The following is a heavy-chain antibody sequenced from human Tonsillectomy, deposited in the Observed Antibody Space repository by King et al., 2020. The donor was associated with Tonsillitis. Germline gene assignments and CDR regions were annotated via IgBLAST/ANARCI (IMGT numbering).Heavy chain of an antibody. V-gene: IGHV4-39*01. CDR2: IYYSGST. CDR3: ARLRVTMVRGVIIRNYYYGMDV. CDR1: GGSISSSSYY. J-gene: IGHJ6*02. D-gene: IGHD3-10*01. Sequence: QLQESGPGLVKPSETLSLTCTVSGGSISSSSYYWGWIRQPPGKGLEWIGSIYYSGSTCYNPSLKSRVTISVDTSKNQFSLKLSSVTAADTAVYYCARLRVTMVRGVIIRNYYYGMDVWGQGTTVTVSS.